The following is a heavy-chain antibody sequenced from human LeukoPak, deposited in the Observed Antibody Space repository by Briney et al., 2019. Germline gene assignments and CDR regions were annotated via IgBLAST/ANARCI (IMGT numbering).Heavy chain of an antibody. CDR1: GYTFSSYN. CDR2: ISSSGSYM. Sequence: GGSLRHSCAASGYTFSSYNMNWVRQAPGKGLEWVSSISSSGSYMYYADSVRGRFTISRDNAKNSLYLQMNSLRAEDTAVYYCARDPFRRDGFSNYCDYWGQGTLVTVSS. V-gene: IGHV3-21*01. CDR3: ARDPFRRDGFSNYCDY. D-gene: IGHD5-24*01. J-gene: IGHJ4*02.